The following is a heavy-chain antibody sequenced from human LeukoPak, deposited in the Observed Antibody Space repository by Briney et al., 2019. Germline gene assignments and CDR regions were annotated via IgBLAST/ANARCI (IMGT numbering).Heavy chain of an antibody. CDR1: GFTFSSYW. J-gene: IGHJ4*02. CDR3: ARDLRDSSSWYAPHFDY. Sequence: GGSLRLSCAASGFTFSSYWMSWVRQAPGKGLEWVANIKQDGSEKYYVDSVKGRFTISRDNAQNSLFLQMNSLRAEDTAVYYCARDLRDSSSWYAPHFDYWGQGTLVTVSS. D-gene: IGHD6-13*01. CDR2: IKQDGSEK. V-gene: IGHV3-7*01.